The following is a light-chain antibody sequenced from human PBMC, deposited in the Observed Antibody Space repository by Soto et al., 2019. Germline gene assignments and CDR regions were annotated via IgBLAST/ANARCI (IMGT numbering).Light chain of an antibody. CDR2: SSS. CDR3: QQYNNLPPT. V-gene: IGKV3-15*01. Sequence: DIEMTQSPLILSVSPGEGATLSCRASQRISTNLAWYQHIPGQAPRLLIVSSSRRPTDVPARFSGSGSGTDFTLTISSLQSEDSALYYCQQYNNLPPTFGQGTKVDIK. CDR1: QRISTN. J-gene: IGKJ1*01.